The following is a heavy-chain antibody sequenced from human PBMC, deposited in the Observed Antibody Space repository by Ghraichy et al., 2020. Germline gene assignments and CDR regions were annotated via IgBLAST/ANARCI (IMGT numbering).Heavy chain of an antibody. CDR3: ARDRGERAYYYGMDV. V-gene: IGHV3-7*01. D-gene: IGHD3-16*01. CDR2: IKQDGSEI. CDR1: GFTFSSYW. Sequence: GGSLRLSCAASGFTFSSYWMSWVRQAPGKGLEWVANIKQDGSEIYYVDSVKGRFTISRDNSKNSLYLQMNSLRAEDTAVYYCARDRGERAYYYGMDVWGQGTTVTVSS. J-gene: IGHJ6*02.